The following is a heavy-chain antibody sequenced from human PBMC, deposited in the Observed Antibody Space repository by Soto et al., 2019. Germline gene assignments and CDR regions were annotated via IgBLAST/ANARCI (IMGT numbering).Heavy chain of an antibody. Sequence: QVQLVESGGGLVKPGGSLRLSCAASGFTFSDYYMSWIRQAPGKGLEWVSYISSSGSTIYYADSVKGRFTISRDNAKNSLYLQMNSLRAEDTAVYYCARDTYYDSSGYYYAQGSYYYYGMDVWGQGTTVTVSS. V-gene: IGHV3-11*01. J-gene: IGHJ6*02. CDR1: GFTFSDYY. CDR3: ARDTYYDSSGYYYAQGSYYYYGMDV. CDR2: ISSSGSTI. D-gene: IGHD3-22*01.